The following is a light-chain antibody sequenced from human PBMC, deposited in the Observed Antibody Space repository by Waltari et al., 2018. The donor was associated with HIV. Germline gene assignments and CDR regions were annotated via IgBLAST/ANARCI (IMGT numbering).Light chain of an antibody. CDR3: QAWDSSTAVV. CDR1: QLGDKY. J-gene: IGLJ2*01. CDR2: QES. V-gene: IGLV3-1*01. Sequence: SYELTQPPSVSVSPGQTASITCSGDQLGDKYACWYQQKPGQSPVLVIYQESKRPSGIRERFSGSNSGNTATLTISGTQAMDEADYYCQAWDSSTAVVFGGGTKLTVL.